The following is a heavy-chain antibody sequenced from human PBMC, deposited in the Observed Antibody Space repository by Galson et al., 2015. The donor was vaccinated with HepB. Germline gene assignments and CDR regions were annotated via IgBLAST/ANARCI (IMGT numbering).Heavy chain of an antibody. CDR2: ISYDGSNK. CDR3: AKEIPQYQMVTATPNAAFGI. CDR1: GFTFSSYG. Sequence: SLRLSCAASGFTFSSYGMHWVRQAPGKGLEWVAVISYDGSNKYYADSVKGRFTISRDNSKNTLYLQMNSLRAEDTAVYYCAKEIPQYQMVTATPNAAFGIWGQGTMVTVSS. D-gene: IGHD2-21*02. J-gene: IGHJ3*02. V-gene: IGHV3-30*18.